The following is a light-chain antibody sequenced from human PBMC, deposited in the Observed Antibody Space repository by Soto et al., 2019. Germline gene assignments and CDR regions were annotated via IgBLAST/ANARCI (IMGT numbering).Light chain of an antibody. J-gene: IGLJ1*01. CDR1: GSNIGASYD. Sequence: QSVLTQPPSVSGAPGQRVTISCAGYGSNIGASYDVHWYQQLPGTAPKLLIYGNFNRPSGVPDRFSGSKSGNTASLTISGLQAEDEADYYCSSYTSSSTLYVFGTGTKLTVL. V-gene: IGLV1-40*01. CDR2: GNF. CDR3: SSYTSSSTLYV.